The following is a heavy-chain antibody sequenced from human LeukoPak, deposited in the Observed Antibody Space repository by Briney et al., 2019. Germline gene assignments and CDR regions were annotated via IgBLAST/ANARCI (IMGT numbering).Heavy chain of an antibody. CDR2: IYTSGST. CDR1: GGSISSGSYY. D-gene: IGHD6-13*01. V-gene: IGHV4-61*02. CDR3: ARLIAAAGILFWDY. Sequence: SETLSLTCTVSGGSISSGSYYRSWIRQPAGKGLEWIGRIYTSGSTNYNPSLKSRVTISVDTSKNQFSLKLSSVTAADTAMYYCARLIAAAGILFWDYWGQGTLVTVSS. J-gene: IGHJ4*02.